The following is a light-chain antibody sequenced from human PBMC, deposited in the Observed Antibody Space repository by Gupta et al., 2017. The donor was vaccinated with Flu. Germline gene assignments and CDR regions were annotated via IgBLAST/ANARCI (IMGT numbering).Light chain of an antibody. V-gene: IGKV3-20*01. CDR1: QSVRSSY. Sequence: GERATLSCRARQSVRSSYLAWYQQKPGQAPRLLIYGASSRATGIPDRFSGSGSGTDFTLTISRLEPEDFAVYYCQQEGSSPITFGQGTQLEIK. J-gene: IGKJ5*01. CDR2: GAS. CDR3: QQEGSSPIT.